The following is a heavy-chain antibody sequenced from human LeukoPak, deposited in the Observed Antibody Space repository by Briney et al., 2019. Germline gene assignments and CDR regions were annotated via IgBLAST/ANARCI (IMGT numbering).Heavy chain of an antibody. CDR3: ARDTHEVTANYYDNWYFDL. CDR1: GGTFSSYA. V-gene: IGHV1-69*13. CDR2: IIPIFGTA. D-gene: IGHD3-22*01. J-gene: IGHJ2*01. Sequence: ASVKVSCKASGGTFSSYAISWVRQAPGQGLEWMGGIIPIFGTANYAQKFQGRVTITADESTSTAYMKLSSLRSEDTAVYYCARDTHEVTANYYDNWYFDLWGRGALVTVSS.